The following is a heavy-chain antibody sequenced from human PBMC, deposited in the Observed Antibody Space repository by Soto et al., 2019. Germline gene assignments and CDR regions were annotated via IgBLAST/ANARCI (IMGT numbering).Heavy chain of an antibody. CDR3: ARMNYYDTSGYPFDY. Sequence: SETLSLTCSVSGDSITSTNYYWGWIRQPPGKGLDWIGTIYYSGSTYQNPSLKSRVTISVDTSKNQFSLKLSSVTAADTAVYYCARMNYYDTSGYPFDYWGQGMMVTVSS. J-gene: IGHJ4*02. V-gene: IGHV4-39*07. CDR2: IYYSGST. CDR1: GDSITSTNYY. D-gene: IGHD3-22*01.